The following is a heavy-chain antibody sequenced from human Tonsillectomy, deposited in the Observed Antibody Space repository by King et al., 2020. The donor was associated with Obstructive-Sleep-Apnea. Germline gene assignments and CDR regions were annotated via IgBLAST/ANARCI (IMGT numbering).Heavy chain of an antibody. CDR3: ARADYGGNQYYFDY. Sequence: VQLVESGGGLVQPGGSLRLSCAASGFTVSSNYMSWVRQAPGKGLEWVSVIYCGGSTYYADSVKGRFTISRHNSKNTLYLQMNSLRAEDTAVYYCARADYGGNQYYFDYWGQGTLVTVSS. CDR1: GFTVSSNY. J-gene: IGHJ4*02. D-gene: IGHD4-23*01. CDR2: IYCGGST. V-gene: IGHV3-53*04.